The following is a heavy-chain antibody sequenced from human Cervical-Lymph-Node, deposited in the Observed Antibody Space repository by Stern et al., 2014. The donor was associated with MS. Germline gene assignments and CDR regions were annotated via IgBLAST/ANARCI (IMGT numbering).Heavy chain of an antibody. CDR3: ATDVYRDYTRGY. J-gene: IGHJ4*02. V-gene: IGHV1-24*01. D-gene: IGHD4-17*01. Sequence: QVQLVQSGAEVKKPGASVKVSCKVSGYTLTELSMHWVRQAPGKGLEWMGGFDPENGKTIYAQKFQGRVTMTEDTSTDTAYMELSSLRSEDTALYYCATDVYRDYTRGYWGQGTLVTVSS. CDR2: FDPENGKT. CDR1: GYTLTELS.